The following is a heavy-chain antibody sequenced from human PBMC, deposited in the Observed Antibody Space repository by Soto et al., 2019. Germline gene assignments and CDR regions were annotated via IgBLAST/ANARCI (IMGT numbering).Heavy chain of an antibody. CDR2: IYYSGST. Sequence: PSETLSLTCTVSGGSISSYYWSWIRQPPGKGLEWIGYIYYSGSTNYNPSLKSRVTISVDTSKNQFSLKLSSVTAADTAVYYCARALFGPPENWFDPWGQGTLVTVSS. CDR1: GGSISSYY. D-gene: IGHD3-3*01. J-gene: IGHJ5*02. CDR3: ARALFGPPENWFDP. V-gene: IGHV4-59*01.